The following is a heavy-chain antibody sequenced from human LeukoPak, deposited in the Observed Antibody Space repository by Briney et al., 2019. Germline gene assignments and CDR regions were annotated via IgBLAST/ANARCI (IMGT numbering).Heavy chain of an antibody. CDR2: IAGIGGRT. D-gene: IGHD3-22*01. CDR1: GFTFSSYA. CDR3: AKYFYDSSGSRNSFDY. J-gene: IGHJ4*02. Sequence: SGGSLRLSCAASGFTFSSYAMSWVRQAPGRGLEWVSAIAGIGGRTYYADFVKGRFTVSRDNSKNTLYLQMNSLRAEDTAVYYCAKYFYDSSGSRNSFDYWGQGSLVTVSS. V-gene: IGHV3-23*01.